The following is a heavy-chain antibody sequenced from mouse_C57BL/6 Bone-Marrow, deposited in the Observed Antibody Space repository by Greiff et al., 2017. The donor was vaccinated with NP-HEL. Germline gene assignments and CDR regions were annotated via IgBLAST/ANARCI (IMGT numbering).Heavy chain of an antibody. V-gene: IGHV1-7*01. J-gene: IGHJ4*01. CDR2: INPSSGYT. CDR1: SYTFTSYW. D-gene: IGHD4-1*02. Sequence: VQLQQSGAELAKPGASVKLSCKASSYTFTSYWIHWVKQSPVPCLYLIVYINPSSGYTKYNQKFKDKATLTADKSSSTAYMQLSSLTYEDSAVYYCARYRASTGTRAMDYWGQGTSVTVSS. CDR3: ARYRASTGTRAMDY.